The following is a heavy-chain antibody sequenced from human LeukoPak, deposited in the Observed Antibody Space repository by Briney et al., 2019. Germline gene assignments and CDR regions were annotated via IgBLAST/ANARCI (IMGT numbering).Heavy chain of an antibody. CDR3: ARQLGYCAAGTCYFDS. V-gene: IGHV3-21*04. D-gene: IGHD2-8*02. CDR1: GFAISTYA. J-gene: IGHJ4*01. CDR2: LSSGRSP. Sequence: GGSLRLSCAASGFAISTYAMAWVRQAPGKGLEWISSLSSGRSPSYSDSLEGRLTMSSDNARNTLYLQMDNLRGEDTAMYYCARQLGYCAAGTCYFDSWGHGTQVTVSS.